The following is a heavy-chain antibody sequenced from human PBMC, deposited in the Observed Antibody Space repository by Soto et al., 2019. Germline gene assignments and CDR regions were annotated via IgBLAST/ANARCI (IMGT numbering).Heavy chain of an antibody. Sequence: VQLVETGGGLIQPEGSLRLSCAASGLIVSDNYISWVRQGPGKGLEWVAVIYSGGSTYYADSVKGRFTTSRDNSKNTVYLQMDGLRVEDTAVYYCARGTYSDFYGMDVWGQGTTVTVSS. D-gene: IGHD3-3*01. J-gene: IGHJ6*02. CDR3: ARGTYSDFYGMDV. CDR1: GLIVSDNY. CDR2: IYSGGST. V-gene: IGHV3-53*02.